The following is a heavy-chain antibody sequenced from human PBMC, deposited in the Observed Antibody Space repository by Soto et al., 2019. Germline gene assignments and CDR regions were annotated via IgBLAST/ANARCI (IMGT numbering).Heavy chain of an antibody. Sequence: GRLMRLSCAAAGLNISPYSMNCVRKNPGKGLEWVSYISSSSSTIFYTDSVKGRFTVSRDNSKNTLYLQMNSLRAEDTAVYYCARINYSSYPAYFYYGMDAWGQGTTVTVSS. CDR1: GLNISPYS. J-gene: IGHJ6*02. D-gene: IGHD6-6*01. V-gene: IGHV3-48*01. CDR2: ISSSSSTI. CDR3: ARINYSSYPAYFYYGMDA.